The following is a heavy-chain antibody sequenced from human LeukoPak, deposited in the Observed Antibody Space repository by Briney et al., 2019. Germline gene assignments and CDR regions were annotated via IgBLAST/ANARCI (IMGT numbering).Heavy chain of an antibody. J-gene: IGHJ6*03. CDR1: GYTFSSHW. CDR3: AGGPRNYYYMDV. CDR2: INNDGSIT. D-gene: IGHD2-15*01. V-gene: IGHV3-74*01. Sequence: GGSLRLSCAASGYTFSSHWMYWVRQAPGKGLVWVSRINNDGSITSYADSVKGRFTISRDNAKNTLDLQMHSLRADDTAVYYCAGGPRNYYYMDVWGKGTTVTVSS.